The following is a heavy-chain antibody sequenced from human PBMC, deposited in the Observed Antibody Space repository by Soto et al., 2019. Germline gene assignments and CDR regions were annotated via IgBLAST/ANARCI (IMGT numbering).Heavy chain of an antibody. CDR1: GYTFTGYY. CDR3: ARAGPLELAYYYYYMDV. V-gene: IGHV1-2*04. Sequence: ASVKVSCKASGYTFTGYYMHWVRQAPGQGLEWMGWINPNSGGTNYAQEFQGWVTMTRDTSISTAYMELSRLRSDDTAVYYCARAGPLELAYYYYYMDVWGKGTTVTVSS. D-gene: IGHD1-7*01. J-gene: IGHJ6*03. CDR2: INPNSGGT.